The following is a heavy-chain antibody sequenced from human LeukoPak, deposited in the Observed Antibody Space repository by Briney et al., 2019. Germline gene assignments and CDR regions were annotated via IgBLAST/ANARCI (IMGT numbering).Heavy chain of an antibody. CDR2: ISYDGSNK. CDR3: ARDGLGFPQYPYNWFGP. D-gene: IGHD3-16*01. Sequence: GRSLRLSCATSGFTFSTYTMHWVRQAPGKGLEWVAVISYDGSNKYYADSVKGRFTISRDNSKNTLYLQMNSLRAEDTAVYYCARDGLGFPQYPYNWFGPWGQGTLVTVSS. J-gene: IGHJ5*02. CDR1: GFTFSTYT. V-gene: IGHV3-30-3*01.